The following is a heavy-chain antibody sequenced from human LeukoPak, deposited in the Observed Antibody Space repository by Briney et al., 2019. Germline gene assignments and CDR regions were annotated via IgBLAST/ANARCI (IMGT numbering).Heavy chain of an antibody. J-gene: IGHJ3*02. CDR2: IYYSGST. D-gene: IGHD3-3*01. CDR1: GGSISSYY. V-gene: IGHV4-59*01. CDR3: ARDKWSGEAVDI. Sequence: SETLSLTCTVSGGSISSYYWSWIRQPPGKGLEWIGYIYYSGSTNYNPSLKSRVTISVDTSKNQFSLKLSSVTAADTAVYYCARDKWSGEAVDIWGPGTMVTVSS.